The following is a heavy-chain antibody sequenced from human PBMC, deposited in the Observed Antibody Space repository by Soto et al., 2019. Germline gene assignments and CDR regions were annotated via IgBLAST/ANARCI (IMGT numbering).Heavy chain of an antibody. J-gene: IGHJ4*02. CDR3: AHRPSYCSGGSCYSGFDY. Sequence: QITLKESGPTLVKPTQTLTLTCTFSGFSLSTSGVGVGWIRQPPGKALEWLALIYWDDDKRYSPSLKSRLTITKDTSKIQVVLTMTNRDPVDTATYYCAHRPSYCSGGSCYSGFDYWGQGTLVTVYS. CDR1: GFSLSTSGVG. CDR2: IYWDDDK. D-gene: IGHD2-15*01. V-gene: IGHV2-5*02.